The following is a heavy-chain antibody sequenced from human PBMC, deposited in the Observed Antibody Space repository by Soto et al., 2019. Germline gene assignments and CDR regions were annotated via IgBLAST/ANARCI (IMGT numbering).Heavy chain of an antibody. CDR2: ISDAAGSA. CDR3: ARPYGGKIGDAPDL. J-gene: IGHJ3*01. D-gene: IGHD4-17*01. Sequence: VQLLESGGGLVQPGGSLRLSCVGSGFTFSSYAMSWVRQVPGKGLGWVSSISDAAGSAYYVDSVKGRFTISRDNSKKTLYLQMNSLRAEDSAVYYCARPYGGKIGDAPDLWGPGTMVTVSS. CDR1: GFTFSSYA. V-gene: IGHV3-23*01.